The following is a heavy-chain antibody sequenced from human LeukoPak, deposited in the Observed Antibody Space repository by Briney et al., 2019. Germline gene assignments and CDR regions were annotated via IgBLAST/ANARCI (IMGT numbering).Heavy chain of an antibody. Sequence: GRSLRLSCAVSGFTSCRYWMNWVRRAPRKGLEWVASIKYDGSEQSCVDSVKGRFTISRDNAKNSLYLQMNSLRTEDTAVYYCARDGTAAGLYFDFWGQGTLVTVSS. J-gene: IGHJ4*02. CDR1: GFTSCRYW. CDR2: IKYDGSEQ. V-gene: IGHV3-7*01. D-gene: IGHD6-13*01. CDR3: ARDGTAAGLYFDF.